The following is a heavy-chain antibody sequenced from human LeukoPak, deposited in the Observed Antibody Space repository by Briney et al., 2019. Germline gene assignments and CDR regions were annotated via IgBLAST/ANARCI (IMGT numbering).Heavy chain of an antibody. CDR1: GYTFTSYR. CDR2: ISAYNGNT. Sequence: SLNLSCKTSGYTFTSYRISWVRQAPRQRLEWMGWISAYNGNTDYAQRLQGRVTMTTDTSTNTAYMSLRSLRSDDTAVYYCARGVEYYTSGSYFDYWGQGPLVTVSS. D-gene: IGHD3-10*01. V-gene: IGHV1-18*01. J-gene: IGHJ4*02. CDR3: ARGVEYYTSGSYFDY.